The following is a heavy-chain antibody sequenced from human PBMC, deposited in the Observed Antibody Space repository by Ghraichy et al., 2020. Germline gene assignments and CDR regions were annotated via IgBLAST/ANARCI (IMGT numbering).Heavy chain of an antibody. CDR2: IYYSGST. Sequence: SETLSLTCTVSGGSISSYYWSWIRQPPGKGLEWIGYIYYSGSTNYNPSLKSRVTISVDTSKNQFSLKLTSVIAADTAVYYCARGASSGWYNYWGQGTLVTVSS. CDR3: ARGASSGWYNY. CDR1: GGSISSYY. J-gene: IGHJ4*02. V-gene: IGHV4-59*01. D-gene: IGHD6-19*01.